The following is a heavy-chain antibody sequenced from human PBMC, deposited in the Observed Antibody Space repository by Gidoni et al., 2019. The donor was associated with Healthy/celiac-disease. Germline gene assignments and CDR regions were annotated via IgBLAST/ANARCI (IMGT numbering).Heavy chain of an antibody. CDR3: ARDLCGGDCYSSGYGMDV. CDR1: GSSFDDYG. Sequence: EVQLVVSGGAVVRPGGSLRPSCAASGSSFDDYGMSWVRQAPGKGLEWVSGINWNGGSTGYADSVKGRFTISRDNAKNSLYLQMNSLRAEDTALYHCARDLCGGDCYSSGYGMDVWGQGTTVTVSS. D-gene: IGHD2-21*02. V-gene: IGHV3-20*01. J-gene: IGHJ6*02. CDR2: INWNGGST.